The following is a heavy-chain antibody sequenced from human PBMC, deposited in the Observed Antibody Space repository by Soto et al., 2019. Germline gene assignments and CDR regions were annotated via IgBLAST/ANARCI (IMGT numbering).Heavy chain of an antibody. D-gene: IGHD1-20*01. J-gene: IGHJ4*02. CDR2: IYYSGST. CDR1: GCSVSSYY. Sequence: SETLSLPGPVSGCSVSSYYWSWIRQPPGKGLEWIGYIYYSGSTNYNPSLKSRVTISVDTSKNQFSLKLSSVTAADTAVYYCARAITGTSPYFDYWGQGTLVTVSS. CDR3: ARAITGTSPYFDY. V-gene: IGHV4-59*02.